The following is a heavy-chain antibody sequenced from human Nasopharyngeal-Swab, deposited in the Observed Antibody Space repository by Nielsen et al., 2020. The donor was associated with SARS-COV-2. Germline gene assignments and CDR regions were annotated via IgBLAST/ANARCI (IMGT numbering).Heavy chain of an antibody. D-gene: IGHD3-10*01. CDR2: IKQDGSAK. CDR3: ARPGSYYYGSGSSVGPYFDY. CDR1: GFPFRSFW. V-gene: IGHV3-7*05. Sequence: GESLKISCAASGFPFRSFWMSWVRQAPGKGLEWVANIKQDGSAKYYVDSVKGRFTISRDNAKNSLYLQMNSLRAEDTAVYYCARPGSYYYGSGSSVGPYFDYWGQGTLVTVSS. J-gene: IGHJ4*02.